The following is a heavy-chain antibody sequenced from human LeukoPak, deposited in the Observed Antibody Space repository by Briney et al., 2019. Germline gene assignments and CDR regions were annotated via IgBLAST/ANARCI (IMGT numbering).Heavy chain of an antibody. J-gene: IGHJ4*02. CDR3: ARVGLLWLGETIH. D-gene: IGHD3-10*01. CDR1: GFIFSRYW. V-gene: IGHV3-7*01. CDR2: IKQEGSEK. Sequence: GGSLRLSCAASGFIFSRYWMSWVRQAPGKGLEGVANIKQEGSEKYYVDSVKGRFTISRDNAKNSLYLQMNSLGAEETAVYYCARVGLLWLGETIHWGQGTLVTVSS.